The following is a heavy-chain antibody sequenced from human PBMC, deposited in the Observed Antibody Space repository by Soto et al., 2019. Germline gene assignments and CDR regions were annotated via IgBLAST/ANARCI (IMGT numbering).Heavy chain of an antibody. CDR2: IYWDDDK. CDR3: AHRVLRAVFGLVTTTAIYFDF. J-gene: IGHJ4*02. Sequence: QITLNESGPTVVKPTETLTLTCTFSGFSLTTSGVGVGWVRQSPGKAPEGLAFIYWDDDKRYSTSLKSRLTITKDTSKNQVVLTMANVHPADTATYYCAHRVLRAVFGLVTTTAIYFDFWGQGTPVVVSS. D-gene: IGHD3-3*01. CDR1: GFSLTTSGVG. V-gene: IGHV2-5*02.